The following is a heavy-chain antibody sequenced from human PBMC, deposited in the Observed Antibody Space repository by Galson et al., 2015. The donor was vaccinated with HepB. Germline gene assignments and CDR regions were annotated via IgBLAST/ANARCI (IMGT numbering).Heavy chain of an antibody. CDR2: ISYDGSNK. Sequence: SLRLSCAASGFTFSSYAMHWVRQAPGKGLEWVSVISYDGSNKYYADSVKSRFTISRDNSKNTLYLQMNSLRAEDTAVYYCARGYSSSGYGMDNWGQGSTVTVYS. CDR3: ARGYSSSGYGMDN. D-gene: IGHD6-13*01. J-gene: IGHJ6*02. CDR1: GFTFSSYA. V-gene: IGHV3-30*04.